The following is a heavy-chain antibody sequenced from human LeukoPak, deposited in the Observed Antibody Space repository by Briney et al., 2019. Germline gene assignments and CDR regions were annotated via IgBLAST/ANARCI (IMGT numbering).Heavy chain of an antibody. CDR2: IYYSGST. CDR1: GGSISSSSYY. D-gene: IGHD3-22*01. CDR3: ARGESGMYYYDSSGYGYFDY. J-gene: IGHJ4*02. V-gene: IGHV4-39*01. Sequence: SETLSLTCTVSGGSISSSSYYWGWIRQPPGKGLEWIGSIYYSGSTYYNPSLKNRVTISVDTSKNQFSLKLSSVTAADTAVYYCARGESGMYYYDSSGYGYFDYWGQGTLVTVSS.